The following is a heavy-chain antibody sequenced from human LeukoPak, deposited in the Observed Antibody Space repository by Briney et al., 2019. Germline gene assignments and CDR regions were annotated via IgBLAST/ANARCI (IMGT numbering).Heavy chain of an antibody. CDR3: ARDNWTPPAGAPYYYYMDV. CDR1: GYTFTSYD. CDR2: MNPNSGNT. D-gene: IGHD1-20*01. V-gene: IGHV1-8*01. Sequence: ASVKVSCKASGYTFTSYDINWVRQATGQGLEWMGWMNPNSGNTGYAQKFQGRVTMTRNTSISTAYMELSSLRSEDTAVYYCARDNWTPPAGAPYYYYMDVWGKGTTVTISS. J-gene: IGHJ6*03.